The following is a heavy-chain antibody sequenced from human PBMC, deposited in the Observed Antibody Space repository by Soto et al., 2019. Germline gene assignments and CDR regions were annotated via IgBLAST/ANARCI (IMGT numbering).Heavy chain of an antibody. Sequence: SVKVSCKSSGGTFSNPPISWVRQAPGQGLEWVGGVIPVFKTANYAQKFQGRVTITADESTNTAYMGLTSLRSGDTAVYYCARSRFVVGVTEDYYGMDVWGQGTTVTVSS. CDR2: VIPVFKTA. V-gene: IGHV1-69*13. CDR3: ARSRFVVGVTEDYYGMDV. D-gene: IGHD2-15*01. J-gene: IGHJ6*02. CDR1: GGTFSNPP.